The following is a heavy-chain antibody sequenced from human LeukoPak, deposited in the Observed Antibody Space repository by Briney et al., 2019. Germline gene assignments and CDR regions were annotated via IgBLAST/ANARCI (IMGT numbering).Heavy chain of an antibody. CDR1: GGSISSGPYY. J-gene: IGHJ6*02. V-gene: IGHV4-31*03. Sequence: SETLSLTCTVSGGSISSGPYYWIWIRQHPGKGVEWIGYIIYSGNTYYYPALNSRVTVSLDTSKTQFSLKLSSVTAADTAVYYCARIAYDALDSYYYGMDVWGQGTTVTVSS. CDR3: ARIAYDALDSYYYGMDV. D-gene: IGHD3-3*01. CDR2: IIYSGNT.